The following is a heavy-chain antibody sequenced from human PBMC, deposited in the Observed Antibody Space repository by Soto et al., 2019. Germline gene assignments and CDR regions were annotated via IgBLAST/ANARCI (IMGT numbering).Heavy chain of an antibody. J-gene: IGHJ4*01. CDR1: GFTFSSYA. D-gene: IGHD3-22*01. CDR2: TSGSGGIT. Sequence: GGSLRLSCAASGFTFSSYAMAWVRQAPGKGLERVSTTSGSGGITYHADSVKGRFTISRDNSKNTLYLQMTGLRAEDSAIYYCAKDVFSYYNDSTGYGFDYWGPGTLVTVSS. V-gene: IGHV3-23*01. CDR3: AKDVFSYYNDSTGYGFDY.